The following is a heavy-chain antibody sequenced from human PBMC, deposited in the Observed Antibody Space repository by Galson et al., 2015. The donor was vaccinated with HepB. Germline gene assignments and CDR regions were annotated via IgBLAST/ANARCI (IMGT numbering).Heavy chain of an antibody. Sequence: SLRLSCAASGFSFSNYGMHWVRQAPGKGLEGVAIIWYDGTNAYYADSVRGRSSISRDNSKNTLYLQLNSLGAEDTAVYYCVKDAGHWLVLGHWGQGTLVTVSS. CDR1: GFSFSNYG. J-gene: IGHJ4*02. V-gene: IGHV3-33*06. D-gene: IGHD6-19*01. CDR3: VKDAGHWLVLGH. CDR2: IWYDGTNA.